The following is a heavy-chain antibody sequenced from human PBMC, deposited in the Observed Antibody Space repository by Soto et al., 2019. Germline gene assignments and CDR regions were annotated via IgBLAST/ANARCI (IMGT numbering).Heavy chain of an antibody. CDR2: IYYSGST. CDR1: GGSISSSSYY. V-gene: IGHV4-39*01. Sequence: QLQLQESGPGLVMPSETLSLTCTVSGGSISSSSYYWGWIRQPPGKGLEWIGSIYYSGSTYYNPSLKSRVTISVDTSKNQFSLKLSSVTAADTAVYYCVYCGGEPYYYCGMDVWGQGTTVTVSS. J-gene: IGHJ6*02. D-gene: IGHD2-21*01. CDR3: VYCGGEPYYYCGMDV.